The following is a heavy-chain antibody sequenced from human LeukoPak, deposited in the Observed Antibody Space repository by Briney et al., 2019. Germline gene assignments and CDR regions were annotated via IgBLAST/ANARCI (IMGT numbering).Heavy chain of an antibody. D-gene: IGHD1-14*01. CDR3: ARFRSAADHPDS. CDR1: GASITNYY. CDR2: ISHTGIT. V-gene: IGHV4-59*01. J-gene: IGHJ4*02. Sequence: SKTLSLTCTVSGASITNYYWSWIRQPPGKGLEWIGYISHTGITNYNPSLESRVIISADTSRNQFSLKLTSMTAADTAVYYCARFRSAADHPDSRGQGTLVTVSS.